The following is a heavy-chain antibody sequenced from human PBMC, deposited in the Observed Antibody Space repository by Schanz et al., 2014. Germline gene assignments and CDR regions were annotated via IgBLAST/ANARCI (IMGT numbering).Heavy chain of an antibody. Sequence: EVQLVESGGGLVKPGGSLRLSCAASGFTFSNYSMNWVRQAPWKGLEWVSSISSTSSYIFYADSVKGRFTISRDNAKNSLYLQMNSLRAEDTAVYYCVPMSIAAHWGQGTLVTVSS. CDR3: VPMSIAAH. V-gene: IGHV3-21*01. J-gene: IGHJ4*02. D-gene: IGHD6-6*01. CDR1: GFTFSNYS. CDR2: ISSTSSYI.